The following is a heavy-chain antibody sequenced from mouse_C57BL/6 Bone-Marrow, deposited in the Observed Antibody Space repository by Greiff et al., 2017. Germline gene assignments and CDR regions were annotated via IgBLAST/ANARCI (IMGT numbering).Heavy chain of an antibody. V-gene: IGHV3-8*01. CDR3: ARSYDGRYFDV. D-gene: IGHD2-3*01. CDR1: GYSITSDY. CDR2: ISYSGST. Sequence: EVQRVESGPGLAKPSQTLSLTCSVTGYSITSDYWNWIRKFPGNKLEYMGYISYSGSTYYNPSLKSLISITRDLSTNQYYLQLNSVTTEDTATYYCARSYDGRYFDVWGTGTTVTVSS. J-gene: IGHJ1*03.